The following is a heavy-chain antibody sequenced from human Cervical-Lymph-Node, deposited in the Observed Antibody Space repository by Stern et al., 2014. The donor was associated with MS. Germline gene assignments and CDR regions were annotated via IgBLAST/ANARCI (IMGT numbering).Heavy chain of an antibody. J-gene: IGHJ4*02. Sequence: QLQLQESGSGLVAPSQTLSLTCAVSGGSVSSGGYSWSWIRQPPGKNLEWIGYIYHSGSTYYNPSFKSRVTISLDRSKNQFSLKLSSVTAADTAVYYCARGSQGTTPFDYWGPGTLVTVSS. CDR1: GGSVSSGGYS. CDR2: IYHSGST. V-gene: IGHV4-30-2*01. D-gene: IGHD1-7*01. CDR3: ARGSQGTTPFDY.